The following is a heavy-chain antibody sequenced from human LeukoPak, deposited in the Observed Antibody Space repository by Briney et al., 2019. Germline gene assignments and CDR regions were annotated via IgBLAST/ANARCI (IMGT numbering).Heavy chain of an antibody. CDR3: AKAHTSDYYYSVAV. D-gene: IGHD5-18*01. Sequence: GGSLRLSCAASGFTFSSYGMHWVRQAPGKGLEWVAFIRYDGSNKYYADSVKGRFTISRYNSKDTLYLQMNSLSAEDTAVYYCAKAHTSDYYYSVAVWGKGNTVTVSS. CDR2: IRYDGSNK. J-gene: IGHJ6*03. CDR1: GFTFSSYG. V-gene: IGHV3-30*02.